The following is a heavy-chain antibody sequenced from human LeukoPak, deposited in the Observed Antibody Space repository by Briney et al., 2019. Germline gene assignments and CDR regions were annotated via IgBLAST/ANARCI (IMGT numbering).Heavy chain of an antibody. V-gene: IGHV4-59*01. D-gene: IGHD3-16*01. CDR3: ARVSRWSDWAFEG. Sequence: SETLSLTCTVSGGSISSYYWSWIRQPPGKGLEWIGYIHNSGRLDYNPSLKSRVTISVDTSKNQFSLNLISVTAADTAVYYCARVSRWSDWAFEGWGQGTLVTVSS. J-gene: IGHJ4*02. CDR1: GGSISSYY. CDR2: IHNSGRL.